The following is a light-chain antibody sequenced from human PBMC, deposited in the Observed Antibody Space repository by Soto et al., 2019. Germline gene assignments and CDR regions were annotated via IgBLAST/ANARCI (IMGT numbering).Light chain of an antibody. J-gene: IGLJ3*02. CDR1: SSDVGRYNR. Sequence: QSVLTQPPSVSGSPGQSVTISCTGTSSDVGRYNRVSWYQQPPGTAPKLMIYEVSNRPSGVPDRFSGSKSGNTASLTISGLQAEDEADYYCSSYTSSSTWVFGGGTQLTVL. CDR2: EVS. V-gene: IGLV2-18*02. CDR3: SSYTSSSTWV.